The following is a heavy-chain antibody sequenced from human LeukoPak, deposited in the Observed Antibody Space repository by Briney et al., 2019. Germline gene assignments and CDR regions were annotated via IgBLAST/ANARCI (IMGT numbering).Heavy chain of an antibody. CDR1: GGSIGSGGYC. CDR3: ARDGGLYGLGPMDV. CDR2: IYHSGST. V-gene: IGHV4-30-2*01. J-gene: IGHJ6*02. Sequence: PSETLSLTCAVSGGSIGSGGYCWSWIRQPPGKGLEWIGYIYHSGSTYYNPSLKSRVTISVDTSKNQFSLKLSSVTAADTAVYYCARDGGLYGLGPMDVWGQGTTVTVSS. D-gene: IGHD3-10*01.